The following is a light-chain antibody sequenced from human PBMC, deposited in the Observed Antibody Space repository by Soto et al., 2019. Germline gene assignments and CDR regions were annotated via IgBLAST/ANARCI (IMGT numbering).Light chain of an antibody. V-gene: IGKV3D-15*01. J-gene: IGKJ5*01. CDR1: QSVSSN. CDR3: QQYTGPPTT. Sequence: EIVMTQSPATLSVSPGERATLSCSAKQSVSSNLAWYQQKPGQAPRLLIYGASTRAAGIPDRFSGSGSGTDFTLTITRLEPEDSAVYFCQQYTGPPTTFGQGTRLEIK. CDR2: GAS.